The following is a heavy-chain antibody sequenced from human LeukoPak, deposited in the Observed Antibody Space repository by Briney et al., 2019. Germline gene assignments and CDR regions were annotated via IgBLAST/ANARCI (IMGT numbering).Heavy chain of an antibody. CDR2: ISQDGSEK. J-gene: IGHJ4*02. Sequence: PGGSLRLSCATSGFTFSSYWMSWVRQAPGKGLEWVGQISQDGSEKYFGDSVRGRFTFSRDNAKNSLYLQMNSLRAEDTAVYYCARDSYGTTFDYWGQGTLVSVSS. CDR3: ARDSYGTTFDY. V-gene: IGHV3-7*01. D-gene: IGHD1-7*01. CDR1: GFTFSSYW.